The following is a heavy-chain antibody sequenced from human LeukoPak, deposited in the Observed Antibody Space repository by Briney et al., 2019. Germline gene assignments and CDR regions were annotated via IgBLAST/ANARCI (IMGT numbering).Heavy chain of an antibody. V-gene: IGHV3-23*01. CDR1: GFSFSSYA. D-gene: IGHD7-27*01. CDR3: AKVQLGLGVDY. Sequence: GGSLRLSCAASGFSFSSYAVSWVRQAPGKGLEWVSGISDGGSRTYYADSVKGRFTISRDDSNNTLYLQMNSLRAEDTAVYYCAKVQLGLGVDYWGQGTLVTVPS. J-gene: IGHJ4*02. CDR2: ISDGGSRT.